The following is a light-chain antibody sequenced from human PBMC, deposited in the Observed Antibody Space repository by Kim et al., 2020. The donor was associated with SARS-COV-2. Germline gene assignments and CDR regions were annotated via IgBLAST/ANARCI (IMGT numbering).Light chain of an antibody. Sequence: TVTISCTRSSGYIGNNYVQWYRQRPGTSPTTLIYEDGRRPSEIPGRFSGSINTSSNSASLTISGLATEDEADYYCHSYADTVWVFGGGTRLTVL. J-gene: IGLJ3*02. CDR2: EDG. CDR1: SGYIGNNY. CDR3: HSYADTVWV. V-gene: IGLV6-57*01.